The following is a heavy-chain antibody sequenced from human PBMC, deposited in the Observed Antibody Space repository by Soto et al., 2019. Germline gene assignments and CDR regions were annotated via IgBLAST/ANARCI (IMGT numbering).Heavy chain of an antibody. Sequence: GESLKISCKGSGYSFTSYWIGWVRQMPGKGLEWMGIIYPGDSDTRYSPSFQGQVTISADKSISTAYLQWSSLKASDTAMYYCATETPNDYGDYHSLKWGQGTLVTVSS. V-gene: IGHV5-51*01. J-gene: IGHJ4*02. D-gene: IGHD4-17*01. CDR2: IYPGDSDT. CDR1: GYSFTSYW. CDR3: ATETPNDYGDYHSLK.